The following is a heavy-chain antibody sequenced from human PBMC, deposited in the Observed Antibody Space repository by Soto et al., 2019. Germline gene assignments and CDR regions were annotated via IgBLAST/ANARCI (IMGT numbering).Heavy chain of an antibody. V-gene: IGHV4-59*01. Sequence: QVQLQESGPGLVRPSETLSLTCSVSGASISSYYWDWIRQPPGKGLEWIGYTHYSGNTNYHPSLTSRVTISLDTSRNQFSLKLSSVTAADTAVYYCERHTATIRAGFDYWGQGALVTVSS. CDR1: GASISSYY. J-gene: IGHJ4*02. D-gene: IGHD4-17*01. CDR2: THYSGNT. CDR3: ERHTATIRAGFDY.